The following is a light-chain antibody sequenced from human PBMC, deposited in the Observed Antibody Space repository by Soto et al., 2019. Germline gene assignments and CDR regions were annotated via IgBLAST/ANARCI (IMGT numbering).Light chain of an antibody. CDR3: QHYGSSRV. CDR1: QSISNW. J-gene: IGKJ1*01. Sequence: DIQMTQSPSTLPASVGDRVTITCRASQSISNWLAWYQQKPGTAPKLLIYHASSLESGVPSRFSGSGSGTEFAVTVCRMEPEEFAVYFCQHYGSSRVFGQGTKVDIK. CDR2: HAS. V-gene: IGKV1-5*01.